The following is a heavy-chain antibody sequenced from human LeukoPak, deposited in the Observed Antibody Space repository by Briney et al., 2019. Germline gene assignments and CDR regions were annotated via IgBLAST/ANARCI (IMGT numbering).Heavy chain of an antibody. D-gene: IGHD1-20*01. Sequence: SETLSLTCPVSGGSITSSSSYWGWIRQPPGKGLEWIGYIYYSGSTNYNPSLKSRVTISVDTSKNQFSLKLSSVTAADTAVYYCARVGSNYYITGTAFDYWGQGTLVTVSS. CDR3: ARVGSNYYITGTAFDY. CDR2: IYYSGST. CDR1: GGSITSSSSY. J-gene: IGHJ4*02. V-gene: IGHV4-61*05.